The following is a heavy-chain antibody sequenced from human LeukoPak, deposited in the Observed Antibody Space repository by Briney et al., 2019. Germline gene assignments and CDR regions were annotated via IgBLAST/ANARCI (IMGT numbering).Heavy chain of an antibody. Sequence: GGSLRLSCAASGNYWMHWVRQAPGKGLVWVSHINSDGSWTSYSDSVKGRFTISKDNAKNTVYLQMNNLRAEDMAVYYCVSFYETYWGRGTLVTVSS. J-gene: IGHJ4*02. CDR2: INSDGSWT. D-gene: IGHD2-2*01. V-gene: IGHV3-74*01. CDR1: GNYW. CDR3: VSFYETY.